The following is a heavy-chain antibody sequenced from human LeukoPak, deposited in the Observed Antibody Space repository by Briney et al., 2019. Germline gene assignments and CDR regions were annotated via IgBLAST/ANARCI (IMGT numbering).Heavy chain of an antibody. CDR1: GFTFSSYW. Sequence: GGSLRLSCAASGFTFSSYWMSWVRQAPGKGLEWVANIKQDGSEKYYVDSVKGRFTISRDNAKNSLYLQMNSLRAEDTAVYYWAREQNYYYYGMDVWGQGTTVTVSS. J-gene: IGHJ6*02. V-gene: IGHV3-7*01. CDR3: AREQNYYYYGMDV. CDR2: IKQDGSEK.